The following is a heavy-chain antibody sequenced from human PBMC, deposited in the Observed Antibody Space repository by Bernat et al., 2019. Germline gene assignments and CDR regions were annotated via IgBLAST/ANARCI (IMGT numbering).Heavy chain of an antibody. CDR1: GGSFSDYY. J-gene: IGHJ4*02. Sequence: QVQLQQWGAGLLKPSETLSLTCAVYGGSFSDYYWNWIRQPPGKGLEWIGEIYHSGSTNYNPSLKSRVTISVDKSKNQFSLKLSSVTAADTAVYYCARGPSGNFDYWGQGTLVTVSS. CDR3: ARGPSGNFDY. V-gene: IGHV4-34*01. D-gene: IGHD6-25*01. CDR2: IYHSGST.